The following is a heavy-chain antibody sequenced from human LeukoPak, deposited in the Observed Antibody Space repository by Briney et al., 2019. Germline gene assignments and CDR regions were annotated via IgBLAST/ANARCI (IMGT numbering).Heavy chain of an antibody. J-gene: IGHJ4*02. CDR1: AFTVSSNY. CDR2: IYSGGST. V-gene: IGHV3-53*05. D-gene: IGHD2-8*01. CDR3: ARVALGVYSFDY. Sequence: GGSLRLSCAASAFTVSSNYMSWVRQAPGKGLEWVSVIYSGGSTYYADSVKGRFTISRDNSKNTVYLQMSSLRAEDTAVYYCARVALGVYSFDYWGQGTLVTVSS.